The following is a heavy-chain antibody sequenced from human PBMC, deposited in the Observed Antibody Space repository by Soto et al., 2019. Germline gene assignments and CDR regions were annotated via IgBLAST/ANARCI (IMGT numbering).Heavy chain of an antibody. CDR1: GYAFTSYD. CDR2: MTPSTGNT. CDR3: ARGITQGVDY. Sequence: QVQLVQSGAEVKKPGASVQVSCKASGYAFTSYDINWVRQATGQGLEWLGWMTPSTGNTGYAQKFQDRVTMTRNTAISTAYMELNTLTSDDTAVYYCARGITQGVDYWGQGSLVTVSS. D-gene: IGHD3-16*01. V-gene: IGHV1-8*01. J-gene: IGHJ4*02.